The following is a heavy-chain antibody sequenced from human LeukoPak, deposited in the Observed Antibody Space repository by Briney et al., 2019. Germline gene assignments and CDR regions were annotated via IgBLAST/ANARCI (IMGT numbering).Heavy chain of an antibody. CDR2: IRYDGSNK. CDR3: AKGARYCSGGSCNYFDY. CDR1: GFTFSSYG. D-gene: IGHD2-15*01. V-gene: IGHV3-30*02. J-gene: IGHJ4*02. Sequence: PGGSLRLSCAASGFTFSSYGMHWVRQAPGKGLEWVAFIRYDGSNKYYADSVKGRFTISRDNSKNTLYLQMNSLRAEDTAVYYCAKGARYCSGGSCNYFDYWAREPWSPSPQ.